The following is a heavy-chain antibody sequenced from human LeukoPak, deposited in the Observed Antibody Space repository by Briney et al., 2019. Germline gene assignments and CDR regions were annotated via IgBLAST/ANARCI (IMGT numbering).Heavy chain of an antibody. CDR2: INSDGSGT. V-gene: IGHV3-74*01. D-gene: IGHD4-23*01. Sequence: PGGSLRLSCAASGFTFSSYWMHWVRQAPGKGLVWISRINSDGSGTSYADSVKGGFTISRDNAKNTLYLQMNSLRAEDTAVYYCARADDGANSWVNYWGQGTLVTVSS. CDR1: GFTFSSYW. J-gene: IGHJ4*02. CDR3: ARADDGANSWVNY.